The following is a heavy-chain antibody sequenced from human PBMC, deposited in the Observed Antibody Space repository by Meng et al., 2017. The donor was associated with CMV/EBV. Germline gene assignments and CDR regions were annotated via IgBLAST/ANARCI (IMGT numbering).Heavy chain of an antibody. CDR2: INHSGRT. Sequence: LTCAVYGGSFSGYYWGCIRQSPGKGLEWIGEINHSGRTNYNPSLKNRVTISVDTSKNQFSLKLSSVTAADTAVYYCARGGRGSYFLHWGQGSLVTVSS. V-gene: IGHV4-34*01. CDR1: GGSFSGYY. CDR3: ARGGRGSYFLH. D-gene: IGHD1-26*01. J-gene: IGHJ1*01.